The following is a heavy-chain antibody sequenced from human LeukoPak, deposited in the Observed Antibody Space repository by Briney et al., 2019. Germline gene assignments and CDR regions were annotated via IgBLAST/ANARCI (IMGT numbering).Heavy chain of an antibody. CDR3: AREDYYDSRGFDY. J-gene: IGHJ4*02. CDR2: IYTSGST. CDR1: GGSISSGSYY. Sequence: SETLSLTCTVSGGSISSGSYYWSWVRQPAGKGLEWIGRIYTSGSTNYNPSLKSRVTISLDTSKNQFSLKLSSVTAADTAVYYCAREDYYDSRGFDYWGQGTLVTVSS. V-gene: IGHV4-61*02. D-gene: IGHD3-22*01.